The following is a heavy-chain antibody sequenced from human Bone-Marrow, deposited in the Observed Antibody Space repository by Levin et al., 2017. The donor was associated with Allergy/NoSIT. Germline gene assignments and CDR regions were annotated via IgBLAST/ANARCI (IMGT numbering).Heavy chain of an antibody. Sequence: ASETLSLTCNVSGVSINNYFWSWIRQPPGKGLEWIGYIYSTASSSYNPSLKNRVTMSIETSKNQVSLKLRSLTAAAQAVYYCARAGDWESSVWYGTKDYAMEFWGQGTTVTVSS. D-gene: IGHD6-19*01. CDR1: GVSINNYF. CDR3: ARAGDWESSVWYGTKDYAMEF. CDR2: IYSTASS. V-gene: IGHV4-59*01. J-gene: IGHJ6*02.